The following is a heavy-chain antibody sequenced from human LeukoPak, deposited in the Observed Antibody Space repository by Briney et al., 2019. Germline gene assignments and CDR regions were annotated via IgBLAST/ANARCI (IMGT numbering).Heavy chain of an antibody. CDR2: IKSKTDGGTT. D-gene: IGHD3-9*01. CDR3: TTDRRDYDILTGYFY. Sequence: GGSLRLSCAASGFTFSNAWMSWVRQAPGKGLEWVGRIKSKTDGGTTDYAAPVKGRFTISGDDSKNTLYLQMNSLKTEDTAVYYCTTDRRDYDILTGYFYWGQGTLVTVSS. CDR1: GFTFSNAW. J-gene: IGHJ4*02. V-gene: IGHV3-15*01.